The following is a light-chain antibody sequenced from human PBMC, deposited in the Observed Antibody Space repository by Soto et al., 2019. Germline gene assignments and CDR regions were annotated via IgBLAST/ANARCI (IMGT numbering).Light chain of an antibody. CDR3: QQFYTWPVT. CDR2: YAS. CDR1: EGVRNM. V-gene: IGKV3-15*01. Sequence: EIVMTQSPATLSVSPGEGVTFSCRASEGVRNMLAWYQHKPGQPPRLLVSYASAGATGVPARFSGSGSGTEFTLTINSLQSEEVALYYCQQFYTWPVTFGGGTKVEIK. J-gene: IGKJ4*01.